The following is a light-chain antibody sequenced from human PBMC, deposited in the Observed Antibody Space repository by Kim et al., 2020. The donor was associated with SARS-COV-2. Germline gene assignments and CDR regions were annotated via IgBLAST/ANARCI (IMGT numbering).Light chain of an antibody. J-gene: IGKJ1*01. V-gene: IGKV3-20*01. CDR3: QQYDSWPPWT. CDR1: QSVSSSY. CDR2: GAS. Sequence: EIVMTQSPGTLSLSPGERATLSCRASQSVSSSYLAWYQQKPGQAPRLLIYGASSRATGIPARFSGSGSGTDFTLTISRLEPEDFAVYYCQQYDSWPPWTFGRGTKVDIK.